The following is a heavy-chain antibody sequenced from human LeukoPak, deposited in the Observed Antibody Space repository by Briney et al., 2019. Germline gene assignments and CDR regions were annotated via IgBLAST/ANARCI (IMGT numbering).Heavy chain of an antibody. CDR1: GGSISSYY. Sequence: SETLSLTCTVSGGSISSYYWSWIRQPPGKGLEWIGYIYYSGSINYNPSLKSRVTISVDTSKNQFSLKLSSVTAADTAVYYCARAPITDTGYSYGLWNFVFDPWGQGTLVTVSS. D-gene: IGHD5-18*01. J-gene: IGHJ5*02. CDR2: IYYSGSI. V-gene: IGHV4-59*01. CDR3: ARAPITDTGYSYGLWNFVFDP.